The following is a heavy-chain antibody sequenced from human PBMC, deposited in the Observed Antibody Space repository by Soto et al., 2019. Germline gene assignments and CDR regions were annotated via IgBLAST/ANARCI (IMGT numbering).Heavy chain of an antibody. CDR3: ARDIITMVRGADYNWFDP. J-gene: IGHJ5*02. V-gene: IGHV4-61*08. Sequence: SETLSLTCTVSGGSISSGGYYGSWIRKHPGKGLEWIGYIYYSGSTNYNPSLKSRVTISVDTSKNQFSLKLSSVTAADTAVYYCARDIITMVRGADYNWFDPWGQGTLVTVSS. D-gene: IGHD3-10*01. CDR2: IYYSGST. CDR1: GGSISSGGYY.